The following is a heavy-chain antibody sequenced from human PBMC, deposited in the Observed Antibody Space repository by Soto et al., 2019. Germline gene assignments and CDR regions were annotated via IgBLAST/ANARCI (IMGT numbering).Heavy chain of an antibody. CDR2: ISGSGGST. CDR1: GFTFSSYA. CDR3: AKLFPWIQLSDKQYYYYGMDV. V-gene: IGHV3-23*01. J-gene: IGHJ6*02. D-gene: IGHD5-18*01. Sequence: QPGGSLRLSCAASGFTFSSYAMSWVRQAPGKGLEWVSAISGSGGSTYYADSVKGRFTISRDNSKNTLYLQMNSLRAEDAAVYYCAKLFPWIQLSDKQYYYYGMDVWGQGTTVTVSS.